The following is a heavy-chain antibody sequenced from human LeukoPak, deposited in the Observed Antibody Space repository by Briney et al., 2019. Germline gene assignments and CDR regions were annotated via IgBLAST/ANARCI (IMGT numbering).Heavy chain of an antibody. D-gene: IGHD3-3*01. J-gene: IGHJ4*02. V-gene: IGHV4-34*01. CDR3: ARGRLGYDFWSGYCFDY. Sequence: PSETLSLTCAVYGGSFSGYYWSWIRQPPGKGLEWIGEINHSGSTNYNPSLKSRVTISVDTSKNQFSLKLSSVTAADTAVYYCARGRLGYDFWSGYCFDYWGQGTLVTVSS. CDR1: GGSFSGYY. CDR2: INHSGST.